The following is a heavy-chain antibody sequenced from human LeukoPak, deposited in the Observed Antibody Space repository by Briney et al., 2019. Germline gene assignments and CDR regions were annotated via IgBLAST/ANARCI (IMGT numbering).Heavy chain of an antibody. Sequence: PGGTLRLSCAVSGLTLSSNAMTWVRQAPGKGLEWVSAISGSGGTTYYAASVKGRFTISRDNSKNTLYLQMNSLRAEDTAVYYCAKDFWQPDWVDPWGQGTLVTVSS. CDR3: AKDFWQPDWVDP. CDR2: ISGSGGTT. V-gene: IGHV3-23*01. J-gene: IGHJ5*02. D-gene: IGHD3-3*01. CDR1: GLTLSSNA.